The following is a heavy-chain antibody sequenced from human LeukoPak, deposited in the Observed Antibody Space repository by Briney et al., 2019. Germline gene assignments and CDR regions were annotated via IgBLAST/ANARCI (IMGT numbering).Heavy chain of an antibody. Sequence: SETLSLTCAVYGGSFSGYYWSWIRQPPGKGLEWIGEINHSGSTNYNPSLKSRVTISVDTSKNQFSLKLSSVTAADTAVYYCARGPRLSYYDFWSSYNGAYYCYYMDVWGKGTTVTVSS. CDR1: GGSFSGYY. V-gene: IGHV4-34*01. CDR3: ARGPRLSYYDFWSSYNGAYYCYYMDV. J-gene: IGHJ6*03. CDR2: INHSGST. D-gene: IGHD3-3*01.